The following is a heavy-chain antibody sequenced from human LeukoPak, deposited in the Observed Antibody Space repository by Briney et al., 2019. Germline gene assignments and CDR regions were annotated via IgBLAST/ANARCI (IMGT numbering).Heavy chain of an antibody. Sequence: SETLSLTCAVYGGSISSYYWSWIRQPPGKGLEWIGYIYYSGSTNYNPSLKSRVTISVDTSKNQFSLKLSSVTAADTAVYYCARDSGYSTPYLFDYWGQGTLVTVSS. CDR1: GGSISSYY. V-gene: IGHV4-59*01. J-gene: IGHJ4*02. D-gene: IGHD5-12*01. CDR3: ARDSGYSTPYLFDY. CDR2: IYYSGST.